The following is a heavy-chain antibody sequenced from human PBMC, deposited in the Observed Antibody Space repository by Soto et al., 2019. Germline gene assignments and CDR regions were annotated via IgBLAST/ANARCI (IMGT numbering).Heavy chain of an antibody. V-gene: IGHV4-31*03. J-gene: IGHJ3*02. D-gene: IGHD4-17*01. CDR2: IYYSGST. CDR3: ARAMTTVDPAFDI. CDR1: GGSISSGGYY. Sequence: SETLSLTCTVSGGSISSGGYYWSWIRQHPGKGLEWIGYIYYSGSTYYNPSLKSRVTISVDTSKNQFSLKLSSVTAADTAVYYGARAMTTVDPAFDIWGQGTTVTVSS.